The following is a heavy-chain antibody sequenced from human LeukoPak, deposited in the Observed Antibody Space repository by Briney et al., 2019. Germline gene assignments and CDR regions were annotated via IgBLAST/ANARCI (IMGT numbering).Heavy chain of an antibody. D-gene: IGHD6-13*01. CDR3: ARAYSSSSWYRFDY. CDR1: GFTFSDYY. J-gene: IGHJ4*02. CDR2: ISSSGSTI. V-gene: IGHV3-11*01. Sequence: GGSLRLSCAASGFTFSDYYMSWIRQAPGKGLEWVSYISSSGSTIYYADSVKGRFTISRDNAKNSLYLQMNSLRAEDTAVYYCARAYSSSSWYRFDYWGQRTLVTVSS.